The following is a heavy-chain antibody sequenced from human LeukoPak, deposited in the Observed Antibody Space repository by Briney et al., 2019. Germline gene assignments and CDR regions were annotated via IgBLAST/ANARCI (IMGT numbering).Heavy chain of an antibody. V-gene: IGHV1-46*01. CDR3: ARKWGLQLMGDYYFDY. D-gene: IGHD1-26*01. CDR2: INPSGGST. Sequence: GALVKVSCKASGYTFTNYYMHWVRQAPGQGLEWMGIINPSGGSTSYAQKFQGRVTMTRDTSTTTVYMELSSLRSEDTAVYYCARKWGLQLMGDYYFDYWGQGTLVTVSS. CDR1: GYTFTNYY. J-gene: IGHJ4*02.